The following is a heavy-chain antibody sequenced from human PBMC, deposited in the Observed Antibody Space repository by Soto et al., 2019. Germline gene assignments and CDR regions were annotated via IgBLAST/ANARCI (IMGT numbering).Heavy chain of an antibody. V-gene: IGHV3-23*01. CDR1: GFIFSSYA. J-gene: IGHJ3*02. CDR2: ISGSGGTT. D-gene: IGHD6-19*01. Sequence: GSLRLSCAASGFIFSSYAMSWVRQGPGKGLEWVSGISGSGGTTYYADSVKGRFTISRDNSKSTLYLQMNSLRAEDSAIYYCAKRFAYSSGLDGFDIWGQGTMVTVSS. CDR3: AKRFAYSSGLDGFDI.